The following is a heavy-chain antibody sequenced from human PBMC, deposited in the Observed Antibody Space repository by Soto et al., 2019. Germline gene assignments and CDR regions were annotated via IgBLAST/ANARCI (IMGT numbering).Heavy chain of an antibody. Sequence: GASVKVSCKASGGTFSSYTISWVRQAPGQGLEWMGRIIPILGIANYAQKFQGRVTITADKSTSTAYMELSSLRSEDTAVYYCVLGSNSYYFDYWGQGTLVTVSS. V-gene: IGHV1-69*02. CDR3: VLGSNSYYFDY. D-gene: IGHD3-16*01. CDR2: IIPILGIA. CDR1: GGTFSSYT. J-gene: IGHJ4*02.